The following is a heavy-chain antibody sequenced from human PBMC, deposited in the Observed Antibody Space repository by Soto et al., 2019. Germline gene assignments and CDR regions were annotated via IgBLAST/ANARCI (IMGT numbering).Heavy chain of an antibody. CDR2: IYHSGGP. Sequence: PSETLSLTCTVSGASISSDYYWSWIRQHPEKGLEWIGYIYHSGGPYYNPSLNSRATMSVDTSQNQFSLKLSSVSAADTAVYYCARTKYYYDTTAYIFDYWGQGALVTVSS. CDR3: ARTKYYYDTTAYIFDY. CDR1: GASISSDYY. J-gene: IGHJ4*02. V-gene: IGHV4-30-4*08. D-gene: IGHD3-22*01.